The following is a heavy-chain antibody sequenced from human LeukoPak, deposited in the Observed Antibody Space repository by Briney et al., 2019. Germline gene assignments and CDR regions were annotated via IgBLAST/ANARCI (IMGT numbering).Heavy chain of an antibody. CDR3: ARVTNEEINWEGDYYYYYGMDV. J-gene: IGHJ6*02. CDR2: ISAYNGNT. D-gene: IGHD7-27*01. V-gene: IGHV1-18*01. Sequence: ASVKVSCKASGYTFTSYGISWVRQAPGQGLEWMGWISAYNGNTNYAQKLQGRVTMTTDTSTSTAYMELRRLRSDDTAVYYCARVTNEEINWEGDYYYYYGMDVWGQGTTVTVSS. CDR1: GYTFTSYG.